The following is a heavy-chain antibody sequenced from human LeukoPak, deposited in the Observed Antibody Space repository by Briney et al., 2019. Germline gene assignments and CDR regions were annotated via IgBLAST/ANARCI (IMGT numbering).Heavy chain of an antibody. CDR3: AKSGGGNYDFWSGNPDWFDP. J-gene: IGHJ5*02. V-gene: IGHV3-23*01. CDR1: GFTFSSYA. D-gene: IGHD3-3*01. CDR2: ISGSGGST. Sequence: GGSLRLSCAASGFTFSSYAMSWVRQAPGKGLEWVSAISGSGGSTYYADSVKGRFTISRDNSKNTLYLQMNSLRAEDTAVYYCAKSGGGNYDFWSGNPDWFDPWGQGTLVTVSS.